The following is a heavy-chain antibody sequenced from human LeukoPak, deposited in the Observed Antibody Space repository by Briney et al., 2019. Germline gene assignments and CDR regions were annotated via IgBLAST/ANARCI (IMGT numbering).Heavy chain of an antibody. D-gene: IGHD2-15*01. J-gene: IGHJ5*02. Sequence: GGSLRLSCVGSGFTFSRYWLNWVRQAPGKGLEWVAYIKKTGSETYYVDSVKGRFTITRDNARNSLFLQMNSLRAEDTAVYYCAREDGYCGGGNCSSYSAPWGQGTLVTVSS. V-gene: IGHV3-7*01. CDR1: GFTFSRYW. CDR2: IKKTGSET. CDR3: AREDGYCGGGNCSSYSAP.